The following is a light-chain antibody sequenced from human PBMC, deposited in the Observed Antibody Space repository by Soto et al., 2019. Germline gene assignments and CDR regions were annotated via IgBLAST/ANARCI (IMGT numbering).Light chain of an antibody. CDR3: CSYAGANTLV. Sequence: QSALTQPRSVSGSPGQSVTFSCIGTSSDIGTYNFVSWYQQSPGKAPKLIIYDVTKRPSGVPDRFSGSKSGSTASLTISGLQSEDEADYYCCSYAGANTLVFGGGTKVTVL. V-gene: IGLV2-11*01. CDR1: SSDIGTYNF. J-gene: IGLJ3*02. CDR2: DVT.